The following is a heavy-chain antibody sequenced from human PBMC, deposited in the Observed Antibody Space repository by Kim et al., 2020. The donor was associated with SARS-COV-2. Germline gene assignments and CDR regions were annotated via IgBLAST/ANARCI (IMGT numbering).Heavy chain of an antibody. Sequence: ASVKVSCKASGYTFTSYDINWVRQATGQGLEWMGWMNPNSGNTGYAQKFQGSVTMTRNTSISTAYMELSSLRSEDTAVYYCARAFYGSGSYRDYWGQGTLVTVSS. V-gene: IGHV1-8*01. CDR3: ARAFYGSGSYRDY. CDR1: GYTFTSYD. D-gene: IGHD3-10*01. J-gene: IGHJ4*02. CDR2: MNPNSGNT.